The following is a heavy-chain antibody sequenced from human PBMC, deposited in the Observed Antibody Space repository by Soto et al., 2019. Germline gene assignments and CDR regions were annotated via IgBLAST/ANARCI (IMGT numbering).Heavy chain of an antibody. CDR3: AKGYPKYCDCDCYSGN. D-gene: IGHD2-21*02. V-gene: IGHV3-20*04. Sequence: EVQLVESGGSVVRPGGSLRLSCAASGFNFDYYGMSWVRQVPGKGLEWVSGINWNGGSTGYADSVKGRFIISRDNARNSLYLQMNSLRAEDTALYYCAKGYPKYCDCDCYSGNWGQGTRVTVSS. CDR1: GFNFDYYG. J-gene: IGHJ4*02. CDR2: INWNGGST.